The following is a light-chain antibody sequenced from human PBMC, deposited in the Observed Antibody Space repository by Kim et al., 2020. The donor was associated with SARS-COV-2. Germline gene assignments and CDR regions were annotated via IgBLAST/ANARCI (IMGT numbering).Light chain of an antibody. CDR1: QSVSSNY. Sequence: IVVTQSPGTLSLSPGESATLSCRASQSVSSNYLAWYQQKPGQAPSLLIYGASTRATGIPDRFSGSGSGTDFTLTISRLETEDFAVYYCQQYGSAPMYTFGQGTKLEI. CDR2: GAS. CDR3: QQYGSAPMYT. V-gene: IGKV3-20*01. J-gene: IGKJ2*01.